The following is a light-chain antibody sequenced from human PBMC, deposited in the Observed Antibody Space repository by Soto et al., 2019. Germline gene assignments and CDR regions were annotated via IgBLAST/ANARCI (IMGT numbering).Light chain of an antibody. V-gene: IGLV4-69*01. CDR3: QTWGTGIWV. CDR1: SGHSSYA. Sequence: QLVLTQSPSASASLGASGKLTFTLSSGHSSYAIAWHQQQPEKGPRYLMKLNSDGSHSKGDGIPDRFSGSSSGAERYLTISSLQSEDEADYYCQTWGTGIWVFGGGTKLPVL. J-gene: IGLJ3*02. CDR2: LNSDGSH.